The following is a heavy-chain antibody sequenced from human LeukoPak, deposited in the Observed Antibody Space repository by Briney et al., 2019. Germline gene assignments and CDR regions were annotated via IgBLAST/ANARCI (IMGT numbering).Heavy chain of an antibody. Sequence: ASVKVSCKASGYTFTSYGISWVRQAPGQGLEWMGWISAYNGNTNYAQKLQGRVTMTTDTSTSTAYMELSSLKSEDTAVYYCAKTRYHFDYWGQGTLVTVSS. CDR2: ISAYNGNT. V-gene: IGHV1-18*01. J-gene: IGHJ4*02. D-gene: IGHD1-26*01. CDR3: AKTRYHFDY. CDR1: GYTFTSYG.